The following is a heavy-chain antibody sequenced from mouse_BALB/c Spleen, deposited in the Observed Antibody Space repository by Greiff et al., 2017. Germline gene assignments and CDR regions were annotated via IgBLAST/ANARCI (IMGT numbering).Heavy chain of an antibody. D-gene: IGHD1-1*01. Sequence: QVQLKQPGAELVRPGASVKLSCKASGYTFTSYWINWVKQRPGQGLEWIGNIYPSDSYTNYNQKFKDKATLTVDKSSSTAYMQLSSPTSEDSAVYYCTSYYYGSSYWYFDVWGAGTTVTVSS. CDR2: IYPSDSYT. CDR1: GYTFTSYW. CDR3: TSYYYGSSYWYFDV. V-gene: IGHV1-69*02. J-gene: IGHJ1*01.